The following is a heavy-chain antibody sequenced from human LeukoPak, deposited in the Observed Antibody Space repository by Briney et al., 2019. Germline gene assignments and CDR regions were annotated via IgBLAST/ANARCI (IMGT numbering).Heavy chain of an antibody. J-gene: IGHJ4*02. V-gene: IGHV3-23*01. CDR2: ISGSGGST. D-gene: IGHD4-23*01. CDR3: ARDYGGSSPFDY. CDR1: GFTFSNYG. Sequence: PGGSLRLSCAASGFTFSNYGVHRVRQAPGKGLEWVSAISGSGGSTYYADSVKGRFTISRDNAKNSLYLHMNSLRAEDTAVYYCARDYGGSSPFDYWGQGTLVTVSS.